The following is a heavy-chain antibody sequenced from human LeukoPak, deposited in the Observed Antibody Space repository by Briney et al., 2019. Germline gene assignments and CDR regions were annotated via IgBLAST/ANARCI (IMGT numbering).Heavy chain of an antibody. CDR2: INTGSFYI. CDR1: GFTFSSYT. D-gene: IGHD3-22*01. Sequence: KAGGSLSLSCAASGFTFSSYTMNWVRQAPGKGREGGSSINTGSFYIYFADSVKGRFTISTDNAQNSLYLQMNSLRAEDTAVYYCARGYYYDNSGYFSVTPRHDAFDIWGQGTMVTVS. CDR3: ARGYYYDNSGYFSVTPRHDAFDI. J-gene: IGHJ3*02. V-gene: IGHV3-21*01.